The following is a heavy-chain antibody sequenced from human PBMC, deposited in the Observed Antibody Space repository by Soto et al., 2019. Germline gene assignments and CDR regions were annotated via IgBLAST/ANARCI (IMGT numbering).Heavy chain of an antibody. D-gene: IGHD5-12*01. V-gene: IGHV1-69*08. CDR3: VRDAPIGSVFSGYDAIDS. CDR2: IIPIFGTG. Sequence: QVQLEQSGTEVKKPGSSVKVSCKASGGTFSTSTFTWVRQAPGQGLEWMGRIIPIFGTGDYAPKFQGRVLITADKSTGTVYLELSGLKAEDTAVFFCVRDAPIGSVFSGYDAIDSWGQGTLVTVTS. CDR1: GGTFSTST. J-gene: IGHJ4*02.